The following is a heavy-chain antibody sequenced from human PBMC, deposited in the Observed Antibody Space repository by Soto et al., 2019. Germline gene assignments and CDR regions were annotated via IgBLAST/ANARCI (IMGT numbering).Heavy chain of an antibody. CDR1: GFTFSSYA. CDR2: ISYDGSNK. V-gene: IGHV3-30-3*01. CDR3: ARQSSSWDNWFDP. J-gene: IGHJ5*02. D-gene: IGHD6-13*01. Sequence: SLRLSCAASGFTFSSYAMHWVRQAPGKGLEWVAVISYDGSNKYYADSVKGRFTISRDNSKNTLYLQMNSLRAEDTAVYYCARQSSSWDNWFDPWGQGTLVTVSS.